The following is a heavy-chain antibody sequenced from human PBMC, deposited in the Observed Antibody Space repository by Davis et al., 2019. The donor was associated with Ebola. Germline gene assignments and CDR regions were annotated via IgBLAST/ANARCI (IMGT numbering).Heavy chain of an antibody. Sequence: ESLKISCTASGFTFGDYAMSWFRQAPGKGLEWIGYIYYSGSTNYNPSLKSRVTMSIDTSKNQFSLQLSSVTAADTAVYYCASLTTVVSLFDYWGQGTLVTVSS. D-gene: IGHD4-23*01. CDR2: IYYSGST. V-gene: IGHV4-59*01. CDR3: ASLTTVVSLFDY. CDR1: GFTFGDYA. J-gene: IGHJ4*02.